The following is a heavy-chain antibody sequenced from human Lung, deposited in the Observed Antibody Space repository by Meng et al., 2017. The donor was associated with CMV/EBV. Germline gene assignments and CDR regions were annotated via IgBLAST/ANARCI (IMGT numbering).Heavy chain of an antibody. CDR2: VTPIVGIP. J-gene: IGHJ5*01. D-gene: IGHD2-2*01. CDR3: ATSQCSSANCRDAYNWFDS. V-gene: IGHV1-69*02. CDR1: GGTFSDYT. Sequence: SVKVSXKTSGGTFSDYTISWVRQAPGQGLEWMGRVTPIVGIPRYAQIFQDRVTITADKFTSTTYMELTGLTSTDTAVYYCATSQCSSANCRDAYNWFDSWRQGXLVTVSS.